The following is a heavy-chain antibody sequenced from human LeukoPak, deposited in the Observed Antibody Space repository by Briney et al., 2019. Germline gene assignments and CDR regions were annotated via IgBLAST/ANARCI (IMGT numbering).Heavy chain of an antibody. V-gene: IGHV3-23*01. Sequence: PGGSLRLSCAASGFTFSSYAMSWVRQAPGKGLEWVSAISGSGGSTYYADSVKGRFTISRDNSKNTLYLQMNSLRAEDTAVYYCAKSPAKLLGYSGYDSYFDYWGQGTLVTVSS. CDR2: ISGSGGST. CDR1: GFTFSSYA. J-gene: IGHJ4*02. D-gene: IGHD5-12*01. CDR3: AKSPAKLLGYSGYDSYFDY.